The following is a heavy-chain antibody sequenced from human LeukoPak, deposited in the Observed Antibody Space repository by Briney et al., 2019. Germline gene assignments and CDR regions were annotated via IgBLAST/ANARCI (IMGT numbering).Heavy chain of an antibody. J-gene: IGHJ6*03. D-gene: IGHD3-22*01. CDR2: TIPIFGTA. V-gene: IGHV1-69*05. CDR1: GRTFSSYA. Sequence: ASVKLSCKASGRTFSSYAISWVRQSPGQGRGWMGGTIPIFGTANYVQKFQGRVTITTDESTSTAYMELRSLRSEDTAVYYCARERNYYDSSGYHAGYMDVWGKGTTVTVSS. CDR3: ARERNYYDSSGYHAGYMDV.